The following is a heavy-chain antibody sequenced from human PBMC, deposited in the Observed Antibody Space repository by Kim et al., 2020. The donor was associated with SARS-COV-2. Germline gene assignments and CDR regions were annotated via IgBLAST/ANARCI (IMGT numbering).Heavy chain of an antibody. D-gene: IGHD3-9*01. J-gene: IGHJ6*02. CDR3: ARGSPDILTGTPFWDYYYGMDV. V-gene: IGHV1-8*01. Sequence: ASVKVSCKASGYTFTSYDINWVRQATGQGLEWMGWMNPNSGNTGYAQKFQGRVTMTRNTSISTAYMELSSLRSEDTAVYYCARGSPDILTGTPFWDYYYGMDVWGQGTTVTVSS. CDR2: MNPNSGNT. CDR1: GYTFTSYD.